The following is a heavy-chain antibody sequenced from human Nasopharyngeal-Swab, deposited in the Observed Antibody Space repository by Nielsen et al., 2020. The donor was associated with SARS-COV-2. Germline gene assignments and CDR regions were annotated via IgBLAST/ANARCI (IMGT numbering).Heavy chain of an antibody. V-gene: IGHV3-11*04. CDR2: IRSSGSTI. CDR3: ARDGSLYCSSTSCYSGKYYYGLDV. D-gene: IGHD2-2*01. Sequence: GGSLRLSCAASGFTFSDYYMSWIRQAPGKGLEWVSYIRSSGSTIYYADSVKGRFTISRDDAKNSLYLQMNSLRAEDTAVYYCARDGSLYCSSTSCYSGKYYYGLDVWGQGTTVTVSS. CDR1: GFTFSDYY. J-gene: IGHJ6*02.